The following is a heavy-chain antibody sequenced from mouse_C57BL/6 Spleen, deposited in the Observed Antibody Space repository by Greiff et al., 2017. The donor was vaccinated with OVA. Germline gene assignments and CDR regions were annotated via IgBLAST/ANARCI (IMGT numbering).Heavy chain of an antibody. J-gene: IGHJ2*01. CDR1: GYTFTDYE. D-gene: IGHD2-4*01. Sequence: LVESGAELVRPGASVTLSCKASGYTFTDYEMHWVKQTPVHGLEWIGAIDPETGGTAYNQKFKGKAILTADKSSSTAYMELRSLTSEDSAVYYCTRPDYDGVDYWGQGTTLTVSA. CDR3: TRPDYDGVDY. V-gene: IGHV1-15*01. CDR2: IDPETGGT.